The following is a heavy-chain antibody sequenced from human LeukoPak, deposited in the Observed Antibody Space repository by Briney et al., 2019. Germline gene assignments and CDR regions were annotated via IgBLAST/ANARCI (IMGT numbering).Heavy chain of an antibody. CDR3: AKIHQNRVVVGAKGAFDI. Sequence: GGSLRLSCAASGFTVSSNYMSWVRQAPGKGLEWVSAISGSGGSTYYADSVKGRFTISRDNSKNTLYLQMNSLRAEDTAIYYCAKIHQNRVVVGAKGAFDIWGQGTVVTVSS. V-gene: IGHV3-23*01. J-gene: IGHJ3*02. CDR2: ISGSGGST. D-gene: IGHD2-15*01. CDR1: GFTVSSNY.